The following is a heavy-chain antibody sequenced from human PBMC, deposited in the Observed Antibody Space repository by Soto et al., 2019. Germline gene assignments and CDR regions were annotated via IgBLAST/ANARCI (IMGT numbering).Heavy chain of an antibody. D-gene: IGHD6-6*01. V-gene: IGHV3-48*02. J-gene: IGHJ6*02. CDR3: ATPEYSSSGSGMDV. CDR2: ISSSSSTI. CDR1: GFTFSSYS. Sequence: EVQLVESGGGLVQPGGSLRLSCAASGFTFSSYSMNWVRQAPGKGLEWVSYISSSSSTIYYADSVKGRFTISRDNAKNSLYPQMNRLRDEETAVSYCATPEYSSSGSGMDVGGQGTTFTVSS.